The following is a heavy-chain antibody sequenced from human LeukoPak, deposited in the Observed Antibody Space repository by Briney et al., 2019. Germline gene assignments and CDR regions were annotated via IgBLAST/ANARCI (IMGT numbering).Heavy chain of an antibody. J-gene: IGHJ4*02. CDR3: ARLEAAAGTYFFDY. D-gene: IGHD6-13*01. CDR1: GGPIRSYY. Sequence: PSDTLTLPCTVSGGPIRSYYWSWIRQPPGKGLEGIGYIYTSGSTNHNPSLKSRVTISVDTYKNQFSLKLSSVTAADTAVYYCARLEAAAGTYFFDYWGQGTLVTVSS. CDR2: IYTSGST. V-gene: IGHV4-4*09.